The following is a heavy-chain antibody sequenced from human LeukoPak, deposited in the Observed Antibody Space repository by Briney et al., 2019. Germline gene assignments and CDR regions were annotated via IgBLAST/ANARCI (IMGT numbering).Heavy chain of an antibody. CDR2: IKSKTDGVTT. J-gene: IGHJ4*02. V-gene: IGHV3-15*01. CDR3: TIWAAGTLGVDY. Sequence: GGSLRLSCAASGFTFSYDWMTWVRQAPGKGLEWVGRIKSKTDGVTTDYAAPVKGRFTISRDDSKNTLYLQMNSLKTEDTAVYYCTIWAAGTLGVDYWGQGALVTVSS. CDR1: GFTFSYDW. D-gene: IGHD6-13*01.